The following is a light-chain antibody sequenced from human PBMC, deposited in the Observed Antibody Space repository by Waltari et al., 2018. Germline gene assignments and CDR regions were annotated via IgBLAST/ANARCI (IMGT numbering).Light chain of an antibody. CDR3: YSIDNHDNPL. CDR1: AVAEKF. Sequence: SYELTQPPSVSVSPGQTARTHCSGAAVAEKFAYWYQQRSGQAPELVNFQDTERPSGIPERYSGSTSGSTATLTISGAQVEDEADYYCYSIDNHDNPLFGGGTRLTVL. CDR2: QDT. V-gene: IGLV3-10*01. J-gene: IGLJ2*01.